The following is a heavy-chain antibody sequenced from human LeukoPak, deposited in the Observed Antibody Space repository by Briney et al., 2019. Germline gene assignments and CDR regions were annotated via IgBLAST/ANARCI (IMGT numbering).Heavy chain of an antibody. J-gene: IGHJ6*02. V-gene: IGHV4-38-2*02. CDR2: IYHSGST. Sequence: SETLSLTCTVSGYSISSGYYWGWIRQPPGKGLEWIGSIYHSGSTYYNPSLKSRVTISVDTSKNQFSLKLSSVTAADTAVYYCQIAAAGTGYYYGMDVWGQGTTVTVSS. CDR1: GYSISSGYY. D-gene: IGHD6-13*01. CDR3: QIAAAGTGYYYGMDV.